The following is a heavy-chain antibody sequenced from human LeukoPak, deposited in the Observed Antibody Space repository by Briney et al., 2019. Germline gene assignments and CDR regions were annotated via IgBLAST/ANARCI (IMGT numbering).Heavy chain of an antibody. Sequence: SETLSLTCTVSGGSISTYSWSWIRQPPGKGLEWIGYIYYSGTTNYNSSLKSRVTISVDTSKNQFSLKLSSVTAADTAVYYCARVDPDSSSTLEVFDYWGQGTLVTVSS. CDR2: IYYSGTT. CDR1: GGSISTYS. J-gene: IGHJ4*02. D-gene: IGHD6-6*01. V-gene: IGHV4-59*13. CDR3: ARVDPDSSSTLEVFDY.